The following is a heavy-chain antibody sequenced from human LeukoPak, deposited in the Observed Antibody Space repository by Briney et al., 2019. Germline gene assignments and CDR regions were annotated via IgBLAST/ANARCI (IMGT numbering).Heavy chain of an antibody. J-gene: IGHJ4*02. CDR2: IYNTGST. CDR1: GGSISIYY. V-gene: IGHV4-4*07. CDR3: ASFWGSRFDY. Sequence: SETLSLTCTVSGGSISIYYWNWIRQPAGKGLEWIGRIYNTGSTNYNPSLKSRVTMSVDTSNNRLSLNLSPVTAADTAVYYCASFWGSRFDYWGQGTLATVSS. D-gene: IGHD7-27*01.